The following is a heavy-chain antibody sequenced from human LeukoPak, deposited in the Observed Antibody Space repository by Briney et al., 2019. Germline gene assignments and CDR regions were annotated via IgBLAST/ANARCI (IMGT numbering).Heavy chain of an antibody. J-gene: IGHJ4*02. V-gene: IGHV4-39*07. CDR2: IYYSGST. Sequence: SETLSLTCTVSGGSISSSSYYWGWIRQPPGKGLEWIGSIYYSGSTYYNPSLKSRVTISVDTSKNQFSLKLSSVTAADTAVYYCTRDSSGYDWFYDYWGQGTLVTVSS. CDR1: GGSISSSSYY. CDR3: TRDSSGYDWFYDY. D-gene: IGHD5-12*01.